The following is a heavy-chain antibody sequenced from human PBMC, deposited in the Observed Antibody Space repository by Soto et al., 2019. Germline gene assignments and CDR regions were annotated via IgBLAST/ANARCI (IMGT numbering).Heavy chain of an antibody. CDR2: ISYDGSNK. D-gene: IGHD3-3*01. CDR3: ARPFGSSSVPQSTMDV. J-gene: IGHJ6*02. CDR1: GFTFSSYA. V-gene: IGHV3-30-3*01. Sequence: GGTLRLSCAASGFTFSSYAMHWVRQAPVKGLEWVAVISYDGSNKYYADSVKGRFTISGDTSKNTLYLQMNSLTAEDTAVYYCARPFGSSSVPQSTMDVCGQGTTVTVSS.